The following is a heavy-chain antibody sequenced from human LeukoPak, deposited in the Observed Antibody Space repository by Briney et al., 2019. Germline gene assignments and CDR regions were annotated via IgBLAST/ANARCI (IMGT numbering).Heavy chain of an antibody. V-gene: IGHV4-34*01. Sequence: SETLSLTCAVYGGSFSGYYWSWIRQPPGKGLEWIGEINHSGSTNYNPSLKSRVTISVDTSKNQFSLKLSSVTAADTAVYYCARGSYSSCWYHFSSIDYWGQGTLVTVSS. CDR1: GGSFSGYY. CDR3: ARGSYSSCWYHFSSIDY. J-gene: IGHJ4*02. CDR2: INHSGST. D-gene: IGHD6-19*01.